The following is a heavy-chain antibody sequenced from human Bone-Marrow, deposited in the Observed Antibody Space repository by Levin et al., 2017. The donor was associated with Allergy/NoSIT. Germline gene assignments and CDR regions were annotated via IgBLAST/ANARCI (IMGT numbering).Heavy chain of an antibody. J-gene: IGHJ3*02. V-gene: IGHV3-13*01. D-gene: IGHD3-16*01. CDR1: GFTFSSYD. CDR3: ARDLGGGGGGAFDI. Sequence: LSLTCAASGFTFSSYDMHWVRQATGKGLEWVSAIGTAGDTYYPGSVKGRFTISRENAKSSLYLQMNSLRAGDTAVYYCARDLGGGGGGAFDIWGQGTMVTVSS. CDR2: IGTAGDT.